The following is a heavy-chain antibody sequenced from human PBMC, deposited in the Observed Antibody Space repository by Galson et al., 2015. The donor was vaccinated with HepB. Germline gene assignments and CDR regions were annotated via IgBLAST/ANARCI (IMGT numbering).Heavy chain of an antibody. CDR1: GFTFDDYA. J-gene: IGHJ4*02. CDR3: AKGNSTWFLLDN. Sequence: SLRLSCAASGFTFDDYAMHWVRQAPGKGLEWVSGISWNSGEIGYADSVKGRFTISRDNAKNSLYLQMNSLRAEDTALYYCAKGNSTWFLLDNWGQGTLVTVSS. D-gene: IGHD6-13*01. V-gene: IGHV3-9*01. CDR2: ISWNSGEI.